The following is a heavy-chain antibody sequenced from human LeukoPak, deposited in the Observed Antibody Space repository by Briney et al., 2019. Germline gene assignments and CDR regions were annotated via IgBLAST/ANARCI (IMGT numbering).Heavy chain of an antibody. D-gene: IGHD2-2*01. J-gene: IGHJ4*02. CDR1: GFTFGNAW. CDR2: IKSKTDGGTT. CDR3: TTERVIVVVPAASSQLNFDY. V-gene: IGHV3-15*01. Sequence: GGSLRLSCAASGFTFGNAWMSWVRQAPGKGLEWVGRIKSKTDGGTTDYAAPVKGRFTISRDDSKNTLYLQMNSLKTEDTAVYYCTTERVIVVVPAASSQLNFDYWGQGTLVTVSS.